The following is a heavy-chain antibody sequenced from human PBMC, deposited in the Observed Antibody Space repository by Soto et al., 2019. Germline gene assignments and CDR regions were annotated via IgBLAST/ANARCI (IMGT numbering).Heavy chain of an antibody. CDR1: GFSLSTSGVG. CDR2: IYWDDDK. J-gene: IGHJ2*01. CDR3: ARPYYYGSGRLYWYFDL. D-gene: IGHD3-10*01. V-gene: IGHV2-5*02. Sequence: QITLKESGPTLVKHTQTLTLTCTFSGFSLSTSGVGVGWIRQPPGKALEWLALIYWDDDKRYSPSLKSRLTITKDTSKNQVVLTMTNMDPVDTATYYCARPYYYGSGRLYWYFDLWGRGTLVTVSS.